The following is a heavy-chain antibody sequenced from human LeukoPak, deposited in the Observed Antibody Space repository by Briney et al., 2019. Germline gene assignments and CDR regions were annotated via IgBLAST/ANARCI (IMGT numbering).Heavy chain of an antibody. CDR2: IYYSGST. Sequence: SQTLSLTCTVSGGSISSGGYYWSRIRQHPGEGLEWIGYIYYSGSTYYNPSLKSRVTISVDTSKNQFSLKLSSVTAADTAVYYCARVTTLYGDYLNFDYWGQGTLVTVSS. CDR3: ARVTTLYGDYLNFDY. D-gene: IGHD4-17*01. CDR1: GGSISSGGYY. J-gene: IGHJ4*02. V-gene: IGHV4-31*03.